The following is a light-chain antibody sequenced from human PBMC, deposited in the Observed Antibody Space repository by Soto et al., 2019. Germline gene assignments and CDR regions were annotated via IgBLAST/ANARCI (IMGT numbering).Light chain of an antibody. J-gene: IGKJ3*01. V-gene: IGKV3-20*01. Sequence: DSVLTQSPGTPSSSPGERATLFCRASQSVTDNYLAWYQHKPGQPPRLLIYAASSRATGIPDRFSGSGSGTDFTLTISRLEPEDFAVYYCQQYGNSRVFGPGTKVDI. CDR1: QSVTDNY. CDR2: AAS. CDR3: QQYGNSRV.